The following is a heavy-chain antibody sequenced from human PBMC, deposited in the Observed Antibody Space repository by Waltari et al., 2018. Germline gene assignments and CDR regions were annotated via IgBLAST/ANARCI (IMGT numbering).Heavy chain of an antibody. J-gene: IGHJ6*02. CDR1: GFPFSRFW. V-gene: IGHV3-7*01. CDR2: IDQNGKGK. D-gene: IGHD3-16*01. CDR3: VRDDDGGMGAV. Sequence: EVQLVESGGGLVQPGGSLRLSCAASGFPFSRFWMSWVRQAPGKGVGWVANIDQNGKGKNYGDSVKGRFTTSRDNARNSLYRQMNSLRVDDTAVYYCVRDDDGGMGAVWGQGTTVTVSS.